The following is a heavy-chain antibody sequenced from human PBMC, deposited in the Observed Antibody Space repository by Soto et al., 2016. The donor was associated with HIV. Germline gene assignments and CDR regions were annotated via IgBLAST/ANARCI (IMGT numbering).Heavy chain of an antibody. J-gene: IGHJ4*02. V-gene: IGHV1-24*01. D-gene: IGHD3-22*01. CDR3: ATSSSTYYPYLDY. CDR2: FDPEDGET. CDR1: GYTFTSYG. Sequence: QVQLVQSGAEVKKPGASVKVSCKASGYTFTSYGISWVRQAPGKGLEWMGGFDPEDGETLYAQKFQGRVTMTEDTSTDTSYMELSSLRSDDTAVYYCATSSSTYYPYLDYWGQGTLVTVSS.